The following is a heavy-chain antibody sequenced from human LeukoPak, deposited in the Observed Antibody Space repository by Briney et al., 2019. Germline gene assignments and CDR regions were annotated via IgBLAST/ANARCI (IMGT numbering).Heavy chain of an antibody. J-gene: IGHJ4*02. D-gene: IGHD3-22*01. CDR2: IYYSGST. V-gene: IGHV4-39*01. CDR1: GGSISSSSYY. Sequence: SETLSLTCTVSGGSISSSSYYWGWIRQPPGTGLEWIGSIYYSGSTYYNPSLKSRVTISVDTSKNQFSLKLSSVTAADTAVYYCARRYSSGYYFIGAFDYWGQGTLVTVSS. CDR3: ARRYSSGYYFIGAFDY.